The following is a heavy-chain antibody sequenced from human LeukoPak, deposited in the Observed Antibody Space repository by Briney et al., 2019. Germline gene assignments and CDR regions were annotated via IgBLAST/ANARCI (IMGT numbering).Heavy chain of an antibody. Sequence: KTSETLSLTCAVYGGSFSGYYWSWIRQPPGKGLEWIGEINHSGSTNYNPSLKSRVTISVDTSKNQFSLKLSSVTAADTAVYYCARGRYYYDSKGPSLRPWGQGTLVTVSS. V-gene: IGHV4-34*01. CDR3: ARGRYYYDSKGPSLRP. D-gene: IGHD3-22*01. J-gene: IGHJ5*02. CDR2: INHSGST. CDR1: GGSFSGYY.